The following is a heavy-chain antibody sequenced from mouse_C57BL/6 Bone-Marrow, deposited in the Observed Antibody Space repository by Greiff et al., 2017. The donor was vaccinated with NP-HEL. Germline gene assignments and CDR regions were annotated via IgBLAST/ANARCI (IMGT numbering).Heavy chain of an antibody. Sequence: DVHLVESGGGLVKPGGSLKLSCAASGFTFSDYGMHWVRQAPETGLEWVAYISSGSSTIYYADTVKGRFTISRDNAKNTRFLHMTSLRSDDTTMYYCARILAYWGQGTLVTVSA. V-gene: IGHV5-17*01. CDR1: GFTFSDYG. J-gene: IGHJ3*01. CDR2: ISSGSSTI. CDR3: ARILAY.